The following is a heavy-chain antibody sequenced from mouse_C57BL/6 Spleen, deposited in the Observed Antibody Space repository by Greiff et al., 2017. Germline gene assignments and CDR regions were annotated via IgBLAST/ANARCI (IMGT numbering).Heavy chain of an antibody. CDR2: IYPRSGNT. D-gene: IGHD1-1*01. CDR1: GYTFTSYG. J-gene: IGHJ4*01. CDR3: AMYDYYVLYAMDY. Sequence: QVQLQQSGAELARPGASVKLSCKASGYTFTSYGISWVKQRTGQGLEWIGEIYPRSGNTYYNEKFKGKATLTADKSSSTAYMELRSLTSEDSAVYFCAMYDYYVLYAMDYWGQGTSVTVSS. V-gene: IGHV1-81*01.